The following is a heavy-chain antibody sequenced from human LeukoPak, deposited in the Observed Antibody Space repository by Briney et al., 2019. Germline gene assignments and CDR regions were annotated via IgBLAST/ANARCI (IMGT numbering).Heavy chain of an antibody. D-gene: IGHD2-2*01. V-gene: IGHV1-18*01. Sequence: ASVKVSCKASGYTFNSYGISWVRQAPGQGLEWIGWISAYNGNTNYAQKLQGRVTMTTDTSTSTAYMELRSLRSDDTAVYYCARGDNSIVVVPADYCGQGTLVTVSS. CDR2: ISAYNGNT. J-gene: IGHJ4*02. CDR3: ARGDNSIVVVPADY. CDR1: GYTFNSYG.